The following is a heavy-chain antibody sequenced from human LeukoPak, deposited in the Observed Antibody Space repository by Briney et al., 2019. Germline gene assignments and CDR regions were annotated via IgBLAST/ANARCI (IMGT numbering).Heavy chain of an antibody. J-gene: IGHJ6*03. CDR2: INHSGST. CDR3: AKRGITMVREKYYYYYYMDV. Sequence: PSETLSLTCAVYGGSFSGYYWSWIRQPPGKGLEWSGEINHSGSTNYNPSLKSRVTISVDTSKNQFSLKLSSVTAADTAVYYCAKRGITMVREKYYYYYYMDVWGKGTTVTISS. V-gene: IGHV4-34*01. D-gene: IGHD3-10*01. CDR1: GGSFSGYY.